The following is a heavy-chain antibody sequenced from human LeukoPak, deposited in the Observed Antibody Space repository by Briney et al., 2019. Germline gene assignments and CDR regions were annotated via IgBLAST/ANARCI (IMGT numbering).Heavy chain of an antibody. CDR1: GFTFSISA. J-gene: IGHJ4*02. V-gene: IGHV3-23*01. CDR3: AKLRAAAAGVY. Sequence: GGSLRLSCAASGFTFSISAMSWVREAPGKGLEWVSAIGTIAGSTYYADSVKGRFTISRDDSKNTLYLQMNSLRAEDTAVYYCAKLRAAAAGVYWGQGTLVTVSS. CDR2: IGTIAGST. D-gene: IGHD6-13*01.